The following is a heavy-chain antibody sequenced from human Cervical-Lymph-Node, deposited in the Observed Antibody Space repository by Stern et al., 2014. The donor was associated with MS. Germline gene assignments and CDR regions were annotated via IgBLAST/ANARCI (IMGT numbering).Heavy chain of an antibody. V-gene: IGHV1-3*04. CDR1: GYTFTSYA. D-gene: IGHD2-8*02. CDR2: IDTGNGRT. CDR3: TRVYWSPYGMDV. Sequence: QVQLVQSGAEVKKPGASVEVSCKTSGYTFTSYAIHWVRQAPGKSLEWMGGIDTGNGRTEFSQQFQGRVTFTRDTPASIVYMELSSLRSDDTAVYYCTRVYWSPYGMDVWGQGTTVTVSS. J-gene: IGHJ6*02.